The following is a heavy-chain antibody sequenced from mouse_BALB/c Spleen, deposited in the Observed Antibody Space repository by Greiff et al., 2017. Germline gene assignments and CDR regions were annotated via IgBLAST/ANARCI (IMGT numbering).Heavy chain of an antibody. J-gene: IGHJ3*01. Sequence: QVQLQQSGADLVKPGASVKLSCKASGYTFTSYYMYWVKQRPGQGLEWIGEINPSNGGTNFNEKFKSKATLTVDKSSSTAYMQLSSLTSEDSAVYYCSSWFAYWGQGTLVTVSA. CDR1: GYTFTSYY. CDR2: INPSNGGT. V-gene: IGHV1S81*02. CDR3: SSWFAY.